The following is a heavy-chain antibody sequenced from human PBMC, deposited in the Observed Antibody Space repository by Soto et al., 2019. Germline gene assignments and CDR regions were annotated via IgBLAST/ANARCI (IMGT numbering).Heavy chain of an antibody. Sequence: QITLNESGPTLVKPTQTLTLTCTFSGFSLSTRDVGVCWIRQPPGGALEWLGVVYWDDSKSYSPSLESRLTITTDAAKYQVVLRLTKMGPLATATSYCASRRVGVDSFWGQGTLVTVSS. CDR3: ASRRVGVDSF. CDR2: VYWDDSK. V-gene: IGHV2-5*02. D-gene: IGHD2-15*01. CDR1: GFSLSTRDVG. J-gene: IGHJ4*02.